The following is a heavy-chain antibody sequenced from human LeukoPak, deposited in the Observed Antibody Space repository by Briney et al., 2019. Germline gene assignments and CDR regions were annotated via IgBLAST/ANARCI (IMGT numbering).Heavy chain of an antibody. D-gene: IGHD6-25*01. Sequence: SAKVSCKASGCTFNTYAISWVRQAPGQGLEWMGGIIPIFATANYAQKFQGRVTITTDESTSTAYMELTSLRSEDTVVYYCARDQGSDSGGYPRYYFDYWGQGTLVTVSS. CDR1: GCTFNTYA. V-gene: IGHV1-69*05. J-gene: IGHJ4*02. CDR3: ARDQGSDSGGYPRYYFDY. CDR2: IIPIFATA.